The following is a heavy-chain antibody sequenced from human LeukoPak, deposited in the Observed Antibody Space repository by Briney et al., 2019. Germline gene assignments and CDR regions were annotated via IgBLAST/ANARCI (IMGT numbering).Heavy chain of an antibody. CDR3: ARDRYYYDSSGPPLDI. D-gene: IGHD3-22*01. CDR2: IYYSGST. CDR1: GASISGSGYY. Sequence: SETLSLTCAVSGASISGSGYYWGWIRQPPGKGLEWIGNIYYSGSTYYNVSLQSRVTISVDTSKNQFSLKLSSVTAADTAVYYCARDRYYYDSSGPPLDIWGQGTMVTVSS. J-gene: IGHJ3*02. V-gene: IGHV4-39*07.